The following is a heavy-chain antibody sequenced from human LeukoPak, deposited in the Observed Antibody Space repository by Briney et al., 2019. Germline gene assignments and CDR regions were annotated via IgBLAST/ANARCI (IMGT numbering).Heavy chain of an antibody. CDR3: AREWDDYYDSSGYPPGY. Sequence: GGSLRLSCAASGFTFSSYAMHWVRQAPGKGLEWVAVISYDGSNKYYADSVKGRFTTSRDNSKNTLYLQMNSLRAEDTAVYYCAREWDDYYDSSGYPPGYWGQGTLVTVSS. CDR1: GFTFSSYA. D-gene: IGHD3-22*01. J-gene: IGHJ4*02. CDR2: ISYDGSNK. V-gene: IGHV3-30*04.